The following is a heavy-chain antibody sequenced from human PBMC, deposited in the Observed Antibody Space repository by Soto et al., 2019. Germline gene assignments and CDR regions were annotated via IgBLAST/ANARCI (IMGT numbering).Heavy chain of an antibody. CDR1: GFSLSNPRMG. CDR2: IFSNDGK. J-gene: IGHJ4*02. V-gene: IGHV2-26*01. D-gene: IGHD5-18*01. CDR3: ARIVPGYSYGLRSYYFDY. Sequence: QVTLRESSPVLVKPTETLTLTCTVSGFSLSNPRMGVSWIRQPPGKALEWLAYIFSNDGKSYSACLKNNLTISKDTSKSQVVLTMNNMDPVDTATYYCARIVPGYSYGLRSYYFDYWGQGTLVTVSS.